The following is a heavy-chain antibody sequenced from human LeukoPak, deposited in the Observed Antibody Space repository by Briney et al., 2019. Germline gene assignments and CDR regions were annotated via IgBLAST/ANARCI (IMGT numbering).Heavy chain of an antibody. J-gene: IGHJ6*03. V-gene: IGHV1-18*01. CDR3: ARLDYGGNPYYYYYMDV. CDR2: ISAYNGNT. Sequence: ASVKVSCKASGYTFTSYGISWVRQAPGQGLEWMGWISAYNGNTNYAQKLQGRVTMTTDTSTTTAYMELRSLRSDDTAVYYCARLDYGGNPYYYYYMDVWGKGTTVTVSS. CDR1: GYTFTSYG. D-gene: IGHD4-23*01.